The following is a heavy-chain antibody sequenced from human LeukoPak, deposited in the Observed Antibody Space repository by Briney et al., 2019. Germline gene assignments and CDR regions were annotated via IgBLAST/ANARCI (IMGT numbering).Heavy chain of an antibody. D-gene: IGHD3-10*01. CDR3: TARGVDYYGSGSYSDY. CDR2: IYPGDSDT. CDR1: GYSFTSYW. Sequence: GESLKISCKGSGYSFTSYWIGWVRQMPGKGLEWMGIIYPGDSDTRYGPSFQGQVTISADKSISTAYLQWSSLKASDTAMYYCTARGVDYYGSGSYSDYWGQGTLVTVSS. J-gene: IGHJ4*02. V-gene: IGHV5-51*01.